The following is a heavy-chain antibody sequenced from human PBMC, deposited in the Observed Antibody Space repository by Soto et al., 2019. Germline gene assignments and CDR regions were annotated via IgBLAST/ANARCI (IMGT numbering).Heavy chain of an antibody. V-gene: IGHV5-51*01. CDR1: GYSFAGYW. J-gene: IGHJ6*02. Sequence: GESLKIRWKGAGYSFAGYWSGWVRQMPGKGLEWMGIIYPGDSDTIYSPSFQGQVTISADKSISTAYLQWSSLKASDTAMYYCARHVVVAATELSYYYSYGMDVWGQAPTVTVSS. D-gene: IGHD2-15*01. CDR3: ARHVVVAATELSYYYSYGMDV. CDR2: IYPGDSDT.